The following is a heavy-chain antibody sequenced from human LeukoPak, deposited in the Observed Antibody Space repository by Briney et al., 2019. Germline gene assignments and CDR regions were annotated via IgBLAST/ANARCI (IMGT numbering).Heavy chain of an antibody. D-gene: IGHD3-9*01. CDR1: LYSFNDYY. CDR3: ARDSSGILTGYYHF. Sequence: GVSVKVSCKPSLYSFNDYYLHWVRQAAGPGLEWMEWINPNNGRKNHAPKFQGRITLTTDTSISTPYMELSSLISGDAALYYCARDSSGILTGYYHFWGQGTLVTVSS. J-gene: IGHJ4*02. V-gene: IGHV1-2*02. CDR2: INPNNGRK.